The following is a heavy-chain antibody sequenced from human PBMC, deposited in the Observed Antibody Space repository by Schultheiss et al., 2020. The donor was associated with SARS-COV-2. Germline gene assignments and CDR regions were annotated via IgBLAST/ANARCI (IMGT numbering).Heavy chain of an antibody. J-gene: IGHJ3*02. V-gene: IGHV3-30-3*01. CDR2: ISYDGSNK. CDR1: GFTFSSYA. Sequence: GGSLRLSCAASGFTFSSYAMHWVRQAPGKGLEWVAVISYDGSNKYYPGSVKGRFTISRENAKNTLYLQMNSLRAEDTAVYYCARVKGRDAFDIWGQGTMVTVSS. CDR3: ARVKGRDAFDI.